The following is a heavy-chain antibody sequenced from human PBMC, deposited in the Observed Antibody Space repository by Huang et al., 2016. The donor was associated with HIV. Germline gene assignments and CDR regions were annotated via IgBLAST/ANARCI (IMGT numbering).Heavy chain of an antibody. D-gene: IGHD5-18*01. CDR2: IDNDGSIT. Sequence: EVHLVESGGGLVQPGGSLRLSCAASAFTFSNYWLHWVRQVPGKGLGWVSRIDNDGSITTYADSVKGRFTISRDNDKNTVFLQMNSLRVEDTAVYYCVRVGGYSSPLGYWGQGTLVTVSS. V-gene: IGHV3-74*01. J-gene: IGHJ4*02. CDR1: AFTFSNYW. CDR3: VRVGGYSSPLGY.